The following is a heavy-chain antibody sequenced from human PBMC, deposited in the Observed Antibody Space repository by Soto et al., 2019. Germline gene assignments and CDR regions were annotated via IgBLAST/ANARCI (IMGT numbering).Heavy chain of an antibody. V-gene: IGHV3-21*01. CDR2: ISSSSSYR. J-gene: IGHJ6*02. CDR3: ARVVDYYDPYSYYCMDV. Sequence: GGSLRLSCAATGFTFSTYTMNWVRQAPGKGLEWASSISSSSSYRYYTDSVKGRFTISRDNAKNSLYLQMNSLRAEDTAVYYCARVVDYYDPYSYYCMDVWGQGTTVTVSS. CDR1: GFTFSTYT. D-gene: IGHD3-22*01.